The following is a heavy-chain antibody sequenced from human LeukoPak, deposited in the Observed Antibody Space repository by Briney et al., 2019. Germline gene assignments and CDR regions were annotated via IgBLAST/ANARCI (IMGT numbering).Heavy chain of an antibody. CDR3: ARGRIVGATPPDY. D-gene: IGHD1-26*01. CDR2: IYHSGST. J-gene: IGHJ4*02. CDR1: GGSISSGGYY. Sequence: MSSETLSLTCTVSGGSISSGGYYWSWIRQPPGKGLEWIGYIYHSGSTYYNPSLKSRVTISVDRSKIQFSLKLSSVTAADTAVYYCARGRIVGATPPDYWGQGTLVTVSS. V-gene: IGHV4-30-2*01.